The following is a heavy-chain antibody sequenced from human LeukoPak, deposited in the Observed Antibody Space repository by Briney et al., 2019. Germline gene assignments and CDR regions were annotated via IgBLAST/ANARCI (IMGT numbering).Heavy chain of an antibody. V-gene: IGHV3-30-3*01. CDR1: GFTFSSYA. CDR2: ISYDGSNK. Sequence: GRSLRLSCAASGFTFSSYAMHWVRQAPGKGLEWVAVISYDGSNKYCADSVKGRFTISRDNSKNTLYLQMNSLRAEDTAVYYCARVSLVAATRGYFDYWGQGTLVTVSS. J-gene: IGHJ4*02. CDR3: ARVSLVAATRGYFDY. D-gene: IGHD2-15*01.